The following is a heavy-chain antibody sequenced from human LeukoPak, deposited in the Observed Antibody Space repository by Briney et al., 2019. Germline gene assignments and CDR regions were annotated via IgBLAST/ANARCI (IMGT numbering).Heavy chain of an antibody. CDR1: GFALTELS. D-gene: IGHD2-15*01. CDR3: ATLQDMITLDY. J-gene: IGHJ4*02. V-gene: IGHV1-24*01. CDR2: LNPDDGEI. Sequence: ASVKVSCKASGFALTELSMHWVRQAPGEGLEWMGGLNPDDGEIIYALKFQGRVTMTEDPSTDTAYMELSSLRSEDTAVYYCATLQDMITLDYWAREPWSPSPQ.